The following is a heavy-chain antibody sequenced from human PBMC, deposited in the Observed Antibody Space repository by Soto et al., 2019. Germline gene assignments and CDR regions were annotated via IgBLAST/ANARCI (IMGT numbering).Heavy chain of an antibody. V-gene: IGHV3-7*03. CDR1: GFSFSDYW. Sequence: PGGSLRLSCAASGFSFSDYWMSWVRRAPGKGLEWVANIRQDGSEKYFVDSVKGRFTISRDNAKNSLYLQMNSLRAEDTAIFYCARDAHFSYYHGMDVWGQGTTVTVSS. J-gene: IGHJ6*02. CDR2: IRQDGSEK. CDR3: ARDAHFSYYHGMDV.